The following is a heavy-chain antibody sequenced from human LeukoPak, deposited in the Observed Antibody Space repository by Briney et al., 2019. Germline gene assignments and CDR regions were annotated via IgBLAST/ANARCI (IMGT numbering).Heavy chain of an antibody. CDR3: AGGGDYYYYMDV. CDR1: GGSFGRYY. CDR2: IYYTGST. J-gene: IGHJ6*03. D-gene: IGHD2-15*01. Sequence: SETLSLTCTASGGSFGRYYWSWIRQPPGKGLEWLGYIYYTGSTSYNPSLESRVTISLDTSRNQFSLKLTSVTAADTAVYYCAGGGDYYYYMDVWGKGTTVTVSS. V-gene: IGHV4-59*01.